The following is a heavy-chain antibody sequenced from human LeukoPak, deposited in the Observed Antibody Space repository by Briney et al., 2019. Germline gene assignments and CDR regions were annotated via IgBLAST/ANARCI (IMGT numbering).Heavy chain of an antibody. V-gene: IGHV4-39*01. Sequence: SETLSLTCTVSGGSTSSSSYYWGWIRQPPGKGLEWIGSIYYSGSTYYNPSLKSRVTISVDTSKNQFSLKLSSVTAADTAVYYCARGPIDYYDSSGPHDAFDIWGQGTMVTVSS. D-gene: IGHD3-22*01. CDR3: ARGPIDYYDSSGPHDAFDI. CDR1: GGSTSSSSYY. J-gene: IGHJ3*02. CDR2: IYYSGST.